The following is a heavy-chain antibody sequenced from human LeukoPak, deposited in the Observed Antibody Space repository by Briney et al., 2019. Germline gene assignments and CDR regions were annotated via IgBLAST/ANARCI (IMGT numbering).Heavy chain of an antibody. CDR1: GFTFTDYY. CDR3: ATVDSGSYYGGGY. J-gene: IGHJ4*02. CDR2: VDPEDGET. D-gene: IGHD1-26*01. Sequence: ASVKITCKICGFTFTDYYMHWVQQAPGKGLEWMGLVDPEDGETIYAEKFQGRVTITADTPTDTAYMELSSLRSEDTAVYYCATVDSGSYYGGGYWGQGTLVTVS. V-gene: IGHV1-69-2*01.